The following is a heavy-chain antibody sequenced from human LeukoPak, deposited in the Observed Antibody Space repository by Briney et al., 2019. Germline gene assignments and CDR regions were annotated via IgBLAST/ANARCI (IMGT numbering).Heavy chain of an antibody. J-gene: IGHJ4*02. V-gene: IGHV1-18*01. Sequence: ASVKVSCKASGYIFINHGIAWVRQAPGQGLGYMGWISAYNGNTDYAQNLQSRVTMTTDTSTTTAYMELRSLTSDDTAVYYCARWGPSPSDYWGQGTLVTVSS. D-gene: IGHD3-16*01. CDR2: ISAYNGNT. CDR3: ARWGPSPSDY. CDR1: GYIFINHG.